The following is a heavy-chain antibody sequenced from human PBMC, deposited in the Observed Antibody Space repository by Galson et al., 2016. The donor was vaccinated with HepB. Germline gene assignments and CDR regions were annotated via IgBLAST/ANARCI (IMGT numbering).Heavy chain of an antibody. D-gene: IGHD4-23*01. CDR1: GFTFGSYG. CDR3: AKYYGGNSRIVD. V-gene: IGHV3-30*18. Sequence: SLRLSCAASGFTFGSYGMHWVRQAPGKGLEWVAVISYDGRNKYYADSVKGRFTISRDNSKNTLYLQMNSLRTEDTAIYYCAKYYGGNSRIVDWGQGTLVTVSS. CDR2: ISYDGRNK. J-gene: IGHJ4*02.